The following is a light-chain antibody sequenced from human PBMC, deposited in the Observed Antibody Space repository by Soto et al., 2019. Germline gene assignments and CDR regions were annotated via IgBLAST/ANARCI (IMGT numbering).Light chain of an antibody. Sequence: QSALTQPASVSGSPGQSITISCTGTSSDVGGYNYVSWYQQHPGKAPKLMIYEVSNRPSGVSNRFSGSKSDNTASLTISGLQAEDEADYYCSSYGGFNNVLFGGGTKVTVL. J-gene: IGLJ2*01. CDR3: SSYGGFNNVL. CDR2: EVS. V-gene: IGLV2-14*01. CDR1: SSDVGGYNY.